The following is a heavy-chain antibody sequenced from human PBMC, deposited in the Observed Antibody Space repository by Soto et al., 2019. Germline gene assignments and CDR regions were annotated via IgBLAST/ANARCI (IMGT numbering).Heavy chain of an antibody. CDR1: GFTFDDYA. J-gene: IGHJ4*02. CDR2: ISWNSGSI. CDR3: TRGRENYSYFDY. Sequence: GGSLRLSCAASGFTFDDYAMHWVRQAPGKGLEWVSGISWNSGSIGYADSVKGRFTISRDNAKNTVFLQMSSLRAEDTAVYYCTRGRENYSYFDYWGQGIVVTVSS. V-gene: IGHV3-9*01. D-gene: IGHD1-26*01.